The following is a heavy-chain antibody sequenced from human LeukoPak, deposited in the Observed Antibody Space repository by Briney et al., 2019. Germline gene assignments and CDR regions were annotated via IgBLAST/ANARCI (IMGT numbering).Heavy chain of an antibody. CDR1: GFTFSSYW. CDR2: IKQDGSEK. CDR3: ARELARSFQVMGY. V-gene: IGHV3-7*01. J-gene: IGHJ4*02. Sequence: GGSLRLSCAGSGFTFSSYWMTWVRQAPGKGLEWVANIKQDGSEKNYVDSVRGRFTISRDNAKNSLYLQMNSLRAEDTAVYYCARELARSFQVMGYWGQGTLVTVSS. D-gene: IGHD3-16*01.